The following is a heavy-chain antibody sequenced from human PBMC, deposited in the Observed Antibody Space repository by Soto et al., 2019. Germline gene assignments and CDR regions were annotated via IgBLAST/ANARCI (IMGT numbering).Heavy chain of an antibody. CDR1: GFTFSSYA. Sequence: EVQLLESGGGLVQPGGSLRLSCAASGFTFSSYAMSWVRQAPGKGLEWVSAISGSGGSTYYADSVKGRFTISRDNSKNKLYLQMNSLRAEDTAVYYCAKASVVVVVAASGWFDPWGQGTLVTVSS. V-gene: IGHV3-23*01. J-gene: IGHJ5*02. CDR3: AKASVVVVVAASGWFDP. CDR2: ISGSGGST. D-gene: IGHD2-15*01.